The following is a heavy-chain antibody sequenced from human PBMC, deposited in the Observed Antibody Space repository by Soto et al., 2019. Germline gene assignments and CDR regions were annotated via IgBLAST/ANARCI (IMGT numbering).Heavy chain of an antibody. Sequence: SETLSLTCAVYGGSFSGYYWSWICQPPGKGLEWIGEINHSGSTNYNPSLKSRVTISVDTSKNQFSLKLSSVTAADTAVYYCARADFWSGYYRGRFHYWGQGSLVNAPQ. CDR1: GGSFSGYY. CDR3: ARADFWSGYYRGRFHY. D-gene: IGHD3-3*01. J-gene: IGHJ4*02. V-gene: IGHV4-34*01. CDR2: INHSGST.